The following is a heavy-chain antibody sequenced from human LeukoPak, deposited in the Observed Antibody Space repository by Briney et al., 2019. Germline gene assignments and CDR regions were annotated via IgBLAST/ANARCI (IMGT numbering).Heavy chain of an antibody. Sequence: GASVKVSCKASGYTFTSYGFSWVRQAPGQGLEWMGWISAYNGNTHYAQKLQDRVTMTTDTSTSTAYMELRSLRSDDTAVYYCARGPIAAAGTWHNWFDPWGQGTLVTVPS. D-gene: IGHD6-13*01. CDR2: ISAYNGNT. J-gene: IGHJ5*02. CDR3: ARGPIAAAGTWHNWFDP. CDR1: GYTFTSYG. V-gene: IGHV1-18*01.